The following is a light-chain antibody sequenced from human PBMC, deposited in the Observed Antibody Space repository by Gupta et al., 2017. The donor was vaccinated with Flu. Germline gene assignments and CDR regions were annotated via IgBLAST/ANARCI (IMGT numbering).Light chain of an antibody. CDR2: DDS. CDR3: QVEDSRTDNVV. V-gene: IGLV3-21*02. Sequence: SYVLTQSPSVSVAPGQTARITCGGSHIATKSVHWYQQKAGQAPVLLAYDDSRRPAGTPARVSGSKSGTTATMSTGRVEAGDEADYYCQVEDSRTDNVVFGGGTKLTVL. CDR1: HIATKS. J-gene: IGLJ3*02.